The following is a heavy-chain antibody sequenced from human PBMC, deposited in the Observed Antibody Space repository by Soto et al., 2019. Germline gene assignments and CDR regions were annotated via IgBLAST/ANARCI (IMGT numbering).Heavy chain of an antibody. V-gene: IGHV4-39*01. J-gene: IGHJ4*02. CDR1: GGSISSSSYY. D-gene: IGHD3-16*01. Sequence: SETLSLTCTVSGGSISSSSYYWGWIRQPPGKGLEWIGSIYYSGSTYYNPSLKSRVTISVDTSKNQFSLKLSSVTAADTAVYYCARHNLLGGVYVLFDYWGQGTLVTVSS. CDR2: IYYSGST. CDR3: ARHNLLGGVYVLFDY.